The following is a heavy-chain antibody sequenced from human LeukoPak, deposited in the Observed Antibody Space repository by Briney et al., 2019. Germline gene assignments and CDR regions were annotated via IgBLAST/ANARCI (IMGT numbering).Heavy chain of an antibody. Sequence: GGSLRLSCAASGFTFSSYWMSWVRQAPGKGLEGVANIKQDGSEKYYVDSVKGRFTISRDNAKNSLYLQMNSLRAEDTAVYYCARATYYYDSSGYYYVDWGQGNLVTVSS. J-gene: IGHJ4*02. CDR3: ARATYYYDSSGYYYVD. D-gene: IGHD3-22*01. CDR2: IKQDGSEK. V-gene: IGHV3-7*01. CDR1: GFTFSSYW.